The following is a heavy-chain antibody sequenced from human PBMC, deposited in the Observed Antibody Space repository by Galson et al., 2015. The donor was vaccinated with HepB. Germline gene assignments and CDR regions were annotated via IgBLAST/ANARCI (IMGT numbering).Heavy chain of an antibody. CDR3: AKTAVTGNLDI. CDR1: GFTFSSYG. Sequence: SLRLSCATSGFTFSSYGMHWVRQAPGRGLEWVAIISFDGSKKHYADSVKGRFTISRDNFKSTLYLEMNSLRAEDTAVYYCAKTAVTGNLDIWGQGTKVTVFS. CDR2: ISFDGSKK. V-gene: IGHV3-30*18. D-gene: IGHD6-19*01. J-gene: IGHJ3*02.